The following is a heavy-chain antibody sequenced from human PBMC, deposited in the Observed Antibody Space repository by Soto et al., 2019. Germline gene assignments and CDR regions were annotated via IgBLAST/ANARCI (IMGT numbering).Heavy chain of an antibody. Sequence: PGGSLRLSCVASGFTFSSYSMVWVRQAPGKGLEWISYIFVSSTTIYYADSVKGRFTVSRDNAQNSLFLLMNSLRVEDTAVYYCARDRVWAFDYWGRGPLVTVSS. J-gene: IGHJ4*02. CDR3: ARDRVWAFDY. V-gene: IGHV3-48*04. CDR2: IFVSSTTI. CDR1: GFTFSSYS. D-gene: IGHD3-16*01.